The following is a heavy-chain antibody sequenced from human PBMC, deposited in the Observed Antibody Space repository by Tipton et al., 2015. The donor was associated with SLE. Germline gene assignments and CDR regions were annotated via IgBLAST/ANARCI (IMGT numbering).Heavy chain of an antibody. CDR1: GFTFSSYG. CDR2: TSYDGTNI. D-gene: IGHD3-10*01. J-gene: IGHJ6*03. Sequence: SLRLSCAASGFTFSSYGMHWVRQPPGKGLEWVAVTSYDGTNIYYADSVKGRFTISRDNSNNTLYLQMNSLRAEDTAVYYCARDAQLLWFGELSSYYYYYMDVWGTGATVTVSS. CDR3: ARDAQLLWFGELSSYYYYYMDV. V-gene: IGHV3-30*19.